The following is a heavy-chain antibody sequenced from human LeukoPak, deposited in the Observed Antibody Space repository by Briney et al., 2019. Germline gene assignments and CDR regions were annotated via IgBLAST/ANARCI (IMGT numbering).Heavy chain of an antibody. CDR1: GDSVSSNSAA. D-gene: IGHD6-13*01. CDR2: TYYRYKWYN. Sequence: SQTLSLTCAISGDSVSSNSAAWNWMGQSPARDLKWRGRTYYRYKWYNDYAVSVKSRITNNPDTSKNQFSLQLNSVTPEDTAVYYCARETRIAAAGDPSFDYWGQGTLVTVSS. V-gene: IGHV6-1*01. J-gene: IGHJ4*02. CDR3: ARETRIAAAGDPSFDY.